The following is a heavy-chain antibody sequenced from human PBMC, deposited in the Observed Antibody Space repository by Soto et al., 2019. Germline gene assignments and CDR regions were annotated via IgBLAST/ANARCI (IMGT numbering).Heavy chain of an antibody. Sequence: PSETLSLTCTVSGGSISSYYWSWIRQPPGKGLEWIGYIYYTGSTSYNPSLKSRVTLSVDTSKNQFSLNLNSVTAADTAVYYRARHEADQLYYFDYWGQGTLVTVSS. V-gene: IGHV4-59*08. D-gene: IGHD2-15*01. CDR2: IYYTGST. J-gene: IGHJ4*02. CDR1: GGSISSYY. CDR3: ARHEADQLYYFDY.